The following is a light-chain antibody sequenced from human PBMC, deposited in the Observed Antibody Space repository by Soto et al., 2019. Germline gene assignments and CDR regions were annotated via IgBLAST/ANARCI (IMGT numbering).Light chain of an antibody. CDR3: ASYTAYNPLVV. Sequence: QSVLTQPASVSGSPGQSIAISCTGTISDIGAYNYVSWYQHHPGKAPKLIIYDVSSRPSGVSNRFSGSKSGNAASLTISGLQADDEADYFCASYTAYNPLVVFGGGTKVTVL. CDR2: DVS. CDR1: ISDIGAYNY. J-gene: IGLJ2*01. V-gene: IGLV2-14*01.